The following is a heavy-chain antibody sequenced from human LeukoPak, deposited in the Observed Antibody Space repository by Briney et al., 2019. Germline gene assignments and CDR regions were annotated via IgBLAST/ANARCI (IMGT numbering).Heavy chain of an antibody. CDR1: GFTLSTNA. V-gene: IGHV3-23*01. Sequence: GGSLRLSCLTSGFTLSTNAMSWVRQAPGKGLEWISGISGSGASTYYADSVKGRFTISRDGSRNTLYLQMNSLRGDDTAVYYCAKDVGKWESLHFFDYWGQGTLVTVSS. CDR2: ISGSGAST. D-gene: IGHD1-26*01. J-gene: IGHJ4*02. CDR3: AKDVGKWESLHFFDY.